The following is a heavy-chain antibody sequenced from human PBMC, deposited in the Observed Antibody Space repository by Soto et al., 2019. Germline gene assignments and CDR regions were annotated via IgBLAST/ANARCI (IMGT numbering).Heavy chain of an antibody. D-gene: IGHD3-22*01. CDR3: TRLASSAADSEY. CDR2: ISAYNGNT. CDR1: GYTFTSYG. Sequence: QVQLVQSGAEVKKPGASVKVSCKASGYTFTSYGISWVRQAPGQGLEWMGWISAYNGNTNYAQKLQGRVTLTTDTSTSTAYMELSSLRSDDTAINYCTRLASSAADSEYWGQGTLVTVSS. V-gene: IGHV1-18*01. J-gene: IGHJ4*02.